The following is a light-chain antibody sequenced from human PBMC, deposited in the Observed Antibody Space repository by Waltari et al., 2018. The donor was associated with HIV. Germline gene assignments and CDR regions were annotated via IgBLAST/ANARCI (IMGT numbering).Light chain of an antibody. J-gene: IGLJ3*02. CDR2: LKSDGSQ. CDR1: GGHSNYA. CDR3: QTWGAGILV. V-gene: IGLV4-69*01. Sequence: QLVLTQSPSASASLGASVKLTCTLSGGHSNYAIAWHQQQPEKGPRYLMKLKSDGSQSKGDGIPDRISGSSAGPERYLTISSLRSEDEGDDYCQTWGAGILVFGGGTKLTVL.